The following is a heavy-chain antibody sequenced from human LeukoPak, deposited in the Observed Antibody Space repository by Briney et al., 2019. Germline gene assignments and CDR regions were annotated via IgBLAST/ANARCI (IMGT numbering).Heavy chain of an antibody. CDR2: IYYSGST. V-gene: IGHV4-59*01. Sequence: SETLSLTCTVSGGSISSYYWSWIRQPPGKGLERIGDIYYSGSTNYNPSLKSRVTISVDTSKNQFSLKLSSVTAADTAVYYCARESGYDRDFDYWGQGTLVTVSS. D-gene: IGHD5-12*01. CDR1: GGSISSYY. CDR3: ARESGYDRDFDY. J-gene: IGHJ4*02.